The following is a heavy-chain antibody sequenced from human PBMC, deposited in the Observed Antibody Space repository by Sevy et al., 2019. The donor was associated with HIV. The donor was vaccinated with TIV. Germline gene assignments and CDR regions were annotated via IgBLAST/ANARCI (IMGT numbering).Heavy chain of an antibody. J-gene: IGHJ4*02. CDR3: GREGVGGYSYSLDC. V-gene: IGHV3-7*01. Sequence: GGSLRLSCAASGFTFSVYWMSWVRQAPGKGLEWVATMKEDGSDKDDVVSVKGRFTISRDNAKNSRYLQMNSLRAEDTAVYYCGREGVGGYSYSLDCWGQRTLVTVSS. CDR2: MKEDGSDK. D-gene: IGHD5-18*01. CDR1: GFTFSVYW.